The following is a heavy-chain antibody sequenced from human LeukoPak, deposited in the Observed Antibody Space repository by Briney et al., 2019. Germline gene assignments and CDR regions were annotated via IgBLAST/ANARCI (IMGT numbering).Heavy chain of an antibody. CDR2: ISYDGSNK. V-gene: IGHV3-30*03. D-gene: IGHD5-24*01. J-gene: IGHJ4*02. CDR3: ARSGWLQLPLDY. CDR1: GFTFSSYG. Sequence: GGSLRLSCAASGFTFSSYGMHWVRQAPGKGLEWVAVISYDGSNKYYADSVKGRFTISRDNSKNTLYLQMNSLRAEDTAVYYCARSGWLQLPLDYWGQGTLVTVSS.